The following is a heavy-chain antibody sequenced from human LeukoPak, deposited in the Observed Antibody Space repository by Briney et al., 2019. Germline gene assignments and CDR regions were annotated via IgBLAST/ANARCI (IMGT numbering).Heavy chain of an antibody. Sequence: GASVKVSCKASGYTFTSYDINWVRQATGQGLEWMGWMNPNSGNTGYAQKFQGRVTITRNTSISTAYMELSSLRSEDTAVYYCARVIGYYYYYYYYMDVWGKGTTVTVSS. CDR2: MNPNSGNT. D-gene: IGHD3-22*01. J-gene: IGHJ6*03. CDR3: ARVIGYYYYYYYYMDV. V-gene: IGHV1-8*03. CDR1: GYTFTSYD.